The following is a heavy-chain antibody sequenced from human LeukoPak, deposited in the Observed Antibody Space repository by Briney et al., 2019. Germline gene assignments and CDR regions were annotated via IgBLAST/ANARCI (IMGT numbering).Heavy chain of an antibody. J-gene: IGHJ4*02. CDR2: ISYDGSNK. V-gene: IGHV3-30*18. D-gene: IGHD3-22*01. Sequence: SGGSLRLSCAASGFTFSSYGMHWVRQAPGKGVEWVAVISYDGSNKYYADSVKGRFIISRDNSKNTLYLQMNSLRAEDTAVYYCAKSSYYYDSSGYYDYWGQGTLVTVSS. CDR1: GFTFSSYG. CDR3: AKSSYYYDSSGYYDY.